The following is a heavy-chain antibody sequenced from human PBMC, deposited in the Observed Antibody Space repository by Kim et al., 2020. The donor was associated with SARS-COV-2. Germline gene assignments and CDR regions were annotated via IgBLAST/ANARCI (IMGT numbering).Heavy chain of an antibody. D-gene: IGHD6-13*01. CDR1: GGSISSGDYY. CDR3: VGIAAAGTFWGYYYGMDV. CDR2: IYYSGST. V-gene: IGHV4-30-4*01. Sequence: SETLSLTCTVSGGSISSGDYYWSWIRQPPGKGLEWIGYIYYSGSTYYNPSLKSRVTISVDTSKNQFSLKLSSVTAADTAVYYCVGIAAAGTFWGYYYGMDVWGQGTTVTVSS. J-gene: IGHJ6*02.